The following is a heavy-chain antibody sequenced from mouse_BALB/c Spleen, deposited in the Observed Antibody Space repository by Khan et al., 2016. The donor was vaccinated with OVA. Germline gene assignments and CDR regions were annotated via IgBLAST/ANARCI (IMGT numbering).Heavy chain of an antibody. CDR3: ARKDYYDYDPFPY. CDR1: GYSITSEFA. CDR2: ISYSGNT. J-gene: IGHJ3*01. Sequence: EVQLQESGPGLVKPSQSLSLTCTVTGYSITSEFAWNWIRQFPGNNLEWMGYISYSGNTRYNPSLKSLISLTRDTSRNQFFLQLNSVTTEDTATYYCARKDYYDYDPFPYWGQGTLVTVSA. V-gene: IGHV3-2*02. D-gene: IGHD2-4*01.